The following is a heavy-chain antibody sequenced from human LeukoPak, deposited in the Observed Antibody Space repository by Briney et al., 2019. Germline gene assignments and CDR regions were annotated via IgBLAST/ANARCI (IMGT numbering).Heavy chain of an antibody. CDR3: ARGRKGSSSYGLSNWFDP. V-gene: IGHV1-69*06. J-gene: IGHJ5*02. CDR2: IIPIFGTA. CDR1: GGTFSSYA. D-gene: IGHD6-13*01. Sequence: ASVKVSCKASGGTFSSYAISWVRQAPGQGLEWMGGIIPIFGTANYAQKFQGRVTITADKSTSTAFMELSSLRSEDTAVYYCARGRKGSSSYGLSNWFDPWGQGTLVTVSS.